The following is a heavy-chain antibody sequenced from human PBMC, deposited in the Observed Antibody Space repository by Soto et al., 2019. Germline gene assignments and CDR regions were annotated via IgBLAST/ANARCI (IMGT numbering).Heavy chain of an antibody. CDR2: INAGNGDT. CDR1: GFIFSDYA. D-gene: IGHD3-3*01. V-gene: IGHV1-3*01. Sequence: QVHLVQSGAEVKKPGASVKISCRGDGFIFSDYAIHWVRQAPGQRPEWMGWINAGNGDTIYSQIFQGRVTITRDKSASSAYMEVNSLKSEATAVYFCARRSLEWLSYYYGLDVWGQGTTVIVSS. J-gene: IGHJ6*02. CDR3: ARRSLEWLSYYYGLDV.